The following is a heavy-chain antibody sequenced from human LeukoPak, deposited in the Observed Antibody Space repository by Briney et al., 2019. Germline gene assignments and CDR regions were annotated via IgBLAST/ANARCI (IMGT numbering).Heavy chain of an antibody. J-gene: IGHJ4*02. CDR1: GFTFSSYE. D-gene: IGHD6-13*01. CDR3: TGGPAAAAALLFDY. CDR2: ISSSGTTI. V-gene: IGHV3-48*03. Sequence: PGGSLRLSCAASGFTFSSYEMNWVRQAPGKGLEWVSHISSSGTTIQYADSVRGRFTISRDNAKNSMYLQMNSLRDEDTALYYCTGGPAAAAALLFDYWGQGTLVTVSS.